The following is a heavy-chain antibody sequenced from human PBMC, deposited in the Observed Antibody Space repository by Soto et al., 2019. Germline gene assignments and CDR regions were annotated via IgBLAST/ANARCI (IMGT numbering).Heavy chain of an antibody. J-gene: IGHJ4*02. V-gene: IGHV4-30-4*01. D-gene: IGHD5-18*01. Sequence: TLSLTCTVSGGSVSSGGDYWRWIRQSPGKGLEWIGYISGSGSTGYNPSLKNRLTMSVDRSKNQFTLRLTYVTAADTAVYFCATERGSTYGYFDYWGQGTQVTVSS. CDR1: GGSVSSGGDY. CDR3: ATERGSTYGYFDY. CDR2: ISGSGST.